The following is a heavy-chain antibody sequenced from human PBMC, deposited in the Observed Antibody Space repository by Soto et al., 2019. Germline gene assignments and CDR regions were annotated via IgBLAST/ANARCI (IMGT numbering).Heavy chain of an antibody. J-gene: IGHJ6*03. CDR1: GDSVSSNSAA. Sequence: SQTLSLTCAISGDSVSSNSAAWNWIRQSPSRGLEWLGRTYYRSKWYNDYAVSVKSRITINPDTSKNQFSLQLNSVTPEDTAVYYCAREGYCSSTSCSAYMDVWGKGTTVTVSS. V-gene: IGHV6-1*01. CDR3: AREGYCSSTSCSAYMDV. CDR2: TYYRSKWYN. D-gene: IGHD2-2*01.